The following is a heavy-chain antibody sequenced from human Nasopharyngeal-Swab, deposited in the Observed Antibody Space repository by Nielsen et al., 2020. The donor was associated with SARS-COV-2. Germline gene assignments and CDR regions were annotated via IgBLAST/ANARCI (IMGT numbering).Heavy chain of an antibody. CDR2: IIPILGIV. V-gene: IGHV1-69*02. Sequence: WVRQAPGQGLEWMGRIIPILGIVNYAQKFQGRVTITADKSTSTAYMELSSLRSEDTAVYYCARGWERWLRSPGNAFDIWGQGTMVTVSS. D-gene: IGHD5-24*01. CDR3: ARGWERWLRSPGNAFDI. J-gene: IGHJ3*02.